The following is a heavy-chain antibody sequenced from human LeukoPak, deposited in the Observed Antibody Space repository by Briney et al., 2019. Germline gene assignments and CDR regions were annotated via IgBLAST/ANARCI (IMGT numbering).Heavy chain of an antibody. D-gene: IGHD5-12*01. CDR2: ITSSSISI. J-gene: IGHJ4*02. CDR3: ARDRPNTGYDFDY. Sequence: PGGSLRLSCAASGFAFRSYSMNWVRQAPGKGLEWLSYITSSSISIFYADSVKGRFTISRDNAKNSLYLQINSLRDDDSAVYYCARDRPNTGYDFDYWGQGALVTVSS. V-gene: IGHV3-48*02. CDR1: GFAFRSYS.